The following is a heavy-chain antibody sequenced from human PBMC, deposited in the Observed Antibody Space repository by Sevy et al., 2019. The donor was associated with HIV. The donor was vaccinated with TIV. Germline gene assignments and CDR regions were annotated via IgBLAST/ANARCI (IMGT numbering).Heavy chain of an antibody. CDR1: GFTFSSYS. CDR3: ARGGYYDSSGYYDFDY. V-gene: IGHV3-48*02. Sequence: GGSLRLSYAASGFTFSSYSMNWVRQAPGKGLEWVSYISSSSSTIYYADSVKGRFTISRDNAKNSLYLQMNSLRDEDTAVYYCARGGYYDSSGYYDFDYWGQGTLVTVSS. D-gene: IGHD3-22*01. J-gene: IGHJ4*02. CDR2: ISSSSSTI.